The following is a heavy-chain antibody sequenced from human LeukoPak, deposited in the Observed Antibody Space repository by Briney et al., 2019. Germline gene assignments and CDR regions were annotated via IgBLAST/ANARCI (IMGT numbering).Heavy chain of an antibody. Sequence: ASVKVSRKASGGTFSSYAIGWVRQAPGQGLEWMGGIIPIFGTANYAQKFQGRVTITTDESTSTAYMELSSLRSEDTAVYYCARGPTYYYGSGSDSYMDVWGKGTTVTVSS. J-gene: IGHJ6*03. CDR2: IIPIFGTA. CDR3: ARGPTYYYGSGSDSYMDV. D-gene: IGHD3-10*01. V-gene: IGHV1-69*05. CDR1: GGTFSSYA.